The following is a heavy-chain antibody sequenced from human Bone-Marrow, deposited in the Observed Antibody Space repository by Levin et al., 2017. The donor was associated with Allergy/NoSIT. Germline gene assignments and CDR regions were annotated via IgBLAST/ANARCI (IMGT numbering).Heavy chain of an antibody. CDR3: ARHPGASCDY. D-gene: IGHD3-10*01. Sequence: TSETLSLTCTVSGGSITSGNYYWSWIRQHPGKGLEWIGYVHYSGSTFYSPSLESRVAMSVDTSNNQFSLILRSVTVADTAVYYWARHPGASCDYWGQGTLVAVSS. J-gene: IGHJ4*02. CDR1: GGSITSGNYY. CDR2: VHYSGST. V-gene: IGHV4-31*03.